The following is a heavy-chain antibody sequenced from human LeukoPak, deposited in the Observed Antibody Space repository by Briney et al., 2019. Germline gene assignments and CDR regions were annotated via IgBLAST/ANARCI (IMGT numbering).Heavy chain of an antibody. CDR1: GFTFSRFW. D-gene: IGHD5-12*01. CDR2: IKQDGSEK. J-gene: IGHJ4*02. Sequence: GGSLRLSCAASGFTFSRFWVSWVRQAPGKGLEWVANIKQDGSEKYYVDSVKGRFTISRDNAKNSLYLQMNSLRAEDTAVFYCARDGTYTDYDPDFDIWGQGTLVTVSS. V-gene: IGHV3-7*04. CDR3: ARDGTYTDYDPDFDI.